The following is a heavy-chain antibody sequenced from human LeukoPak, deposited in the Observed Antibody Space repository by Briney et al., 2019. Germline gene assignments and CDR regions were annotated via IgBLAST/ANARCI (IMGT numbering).Heavy chain of an antibody. CDR2: IYYSGST. Sequence: SETLSLTCTVSGGSISSSSYYWGWIRQPPGKGLEWIGSIYYSGSTYYNPSLKSRVTISVDTSKNQFSLKLSSVTAADTAVYYCARGRRDGIPVYYYYYMDVWGKGTTVTVSS. CDR1: GGSISSSSYY. D-gene: IGHD1-14*01. J-gene: IGHJ6*03. CDR3: ARGRRDGIPVYYYYYMDV. V-gene: IGHV4-39*07.